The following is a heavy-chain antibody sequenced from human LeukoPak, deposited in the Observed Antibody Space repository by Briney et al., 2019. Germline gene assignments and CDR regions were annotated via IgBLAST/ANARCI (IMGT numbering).Heavy chain of an antibody. J-gene: IGHJ6*02. CDR2: FYHSGST. CDR1: GDSIKRFY. V-gene: IGHV4-4*07. CDR3: ARDGPYYYGLDV. Sequence: SETLSLTCIVSGDSIKRFYWSWIRQPAGKGLEWIGRFYHSGSTTYNPSLNSRVAMSVDTSKNQFSLKLSSVTAADTAVYFCARDGPYYYGLDVWGQGTTVTVSS.